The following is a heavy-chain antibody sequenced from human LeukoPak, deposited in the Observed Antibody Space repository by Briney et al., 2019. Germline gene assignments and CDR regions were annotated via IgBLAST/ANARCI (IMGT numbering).Heavy chain of an antibody. V-gene: IGHV5-51*01. CDR2: IYLGDSDT. CDR3: ARREMTTSHFDF. CDR1: GYSFTSYW. J-gene: IGHJ4*02. D-gene: IGHD5-24*01. Sequence: GESLKISCKGSGYSFTSYWIGWVRQMPGKGLEWMGIIYLGDSDTRYGPSFQGQVTVSADKSITTAYLQWSSLKASDTAIYYCARREMTTSHFDFWGQGTLVTVSS.